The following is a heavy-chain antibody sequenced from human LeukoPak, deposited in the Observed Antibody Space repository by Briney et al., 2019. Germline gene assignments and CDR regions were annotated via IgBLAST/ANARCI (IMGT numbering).Heavy chain of an antibody. CDR1: GYTFTSYG. CDR2: ISAYNGNT. Sequence: ASVKVSCKASGYTFTSYGISWVRQAPGQGLEWMGWISAYNGNTNYAQKLQGRVTMTTDTSTSTAYMELRSLRSDDTAVNYCARDSMVRGARRAFDIWGQGTMVTVSS. V-gene: IGHV1-18*01. CDR3: ARDSMVRGARRAFDI. D-gene: IGHD3-10*01. J-gene: IGHJ3*02.